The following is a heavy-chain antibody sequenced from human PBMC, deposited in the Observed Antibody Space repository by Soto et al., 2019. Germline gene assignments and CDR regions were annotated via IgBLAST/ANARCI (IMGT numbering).Heavy chain of an antibody. V-gene: IGHV3-53*01. CDR1: GFDVSSNS. CDR3: ARHAWLES. Sequence: GGSLRLSCAASGFDVSSNSMNWVRQAPGKGLEWLSVIHSDANTNYADSVKGRFTISRDSSENTFYLQMNSLRAEDTAVYYCARHAWLESWGQGTLVTVSS. J-gene: IGHJ5*01. CDR2: IHSDANT.